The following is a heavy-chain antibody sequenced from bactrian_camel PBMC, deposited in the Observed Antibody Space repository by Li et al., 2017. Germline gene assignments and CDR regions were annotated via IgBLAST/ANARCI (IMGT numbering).Heavy chain of an antibody. V-gene: IGHV3S1*01. J-gene: IGHJ4*01. D-gene: IGHD7*01. CDR2: IDADDNT. Sequence: HVQLVESGGNSVQAGGSLRLSCAASGLNVSSTCMGWFRQAPGKGREEVASIDADDNTIYADSVKGRFTIAKDNSANTLYLQMNNLEPEDTAKYTCKTDGWNNACNVEGQGTQVTVS. CDR1: GLNVSSTC.